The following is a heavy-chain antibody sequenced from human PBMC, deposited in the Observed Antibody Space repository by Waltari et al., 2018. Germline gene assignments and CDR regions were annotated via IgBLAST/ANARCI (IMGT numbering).Heavy chain of an antibody. Sequence: QVQLQESGPGLVKPSEPLSLTCAVSGYSIRSGYYWGWNRQPPGKGLEWIGSIYHSGSTYYNPSLKSRVTISVDTSKNQFSLKLSSVTAADTAVYYCAREEVVRGVIPLIDYWGQGTLVTVSS. CDR3: AREEVVRGVIPLIDY. J-gene: IGHJ4*02. CDR1: GYSIRSGYY. CDR2: IYHSGST. D-gene: IGHD3-10*01. V-gene: IGHV4-38-2*02.